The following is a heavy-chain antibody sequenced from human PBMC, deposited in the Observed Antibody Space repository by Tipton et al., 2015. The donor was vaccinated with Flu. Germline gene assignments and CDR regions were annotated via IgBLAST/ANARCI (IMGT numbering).Heavy chain of an antibody. CDR2: IHTSGTT. D-gene: IGHD6-19*01. Sequence: LRLSCTASGFTFSDYAMNWIRQPAGKGLEWTGRIHTSGTTYYKPSLKSRVTISLDTSKNHFSLRLTSVTAADTALYFCARAESSLWAGHYYGLDVWGQGTTVTVSS. V-gene: IGHV4-4*07. J-gene: IGHJ6*02. CDR1: GFTFSDYA. CDR3: ARAESSLWAGHYYGLDV.